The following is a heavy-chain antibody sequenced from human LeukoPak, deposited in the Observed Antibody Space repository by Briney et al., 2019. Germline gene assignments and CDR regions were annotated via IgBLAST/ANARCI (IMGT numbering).Heavy chain of an antibody. D-gene: IGHD6-19*01. CDR1: GYSFTAYF. CDR3: AIDFLSSGLYGEYY. J-gene: IGHJ4*02. CDR2: INPNSGRT. Sequence: ASVKVSCKASGYSFTAYFMHWVRQAPGQGLEWMGWINPNSGRTKHAQKFQGRVTLTRDTSISTAYMELSGLTSDDTAVYYCAIDFLSSGLYGEYYWGQGTLVTVSS. V-gene: IGHV1-2*02.